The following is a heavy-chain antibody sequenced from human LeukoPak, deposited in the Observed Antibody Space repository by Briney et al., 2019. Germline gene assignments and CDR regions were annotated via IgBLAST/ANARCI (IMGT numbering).Heavy chain of an antibody. CDR1: GFTFSSYG. CDR3: AKSVDS. V-gene: IGHV3-30*18. J-gene: IGHJ4*02. Sequence: GGSLRLSCAASGFTFSSYGIHWVRQAPGKGLEWVAVISYDGSNKYYADSVKGRFTISRDNSKNTLYLQMNSLRTEDTAVYYCAKSVDSWGQGTLVTVSS. CDR2: ISYDGSNK.